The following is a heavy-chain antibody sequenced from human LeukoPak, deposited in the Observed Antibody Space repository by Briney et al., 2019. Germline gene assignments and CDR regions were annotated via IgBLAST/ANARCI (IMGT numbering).Heavy chain of an antibody. Sequence: PGGSLRLSCAASGFIVNHKYMNWVRQAPGKGLEWISVIYSGGRTYYADSVEGRFTISRDNSKNTLFLQMNSLRADDTAVYYCAREADFWSGQFDYWGQGTLVTVS. CDR3: AREADFWSGQFDY. V-gene: IGHV3-53*05. D-gene: IGHD3-3*01. CDR2: IYSGGRT. CDR1: GFIVNHKY. J-gene: IGHJ4*02.